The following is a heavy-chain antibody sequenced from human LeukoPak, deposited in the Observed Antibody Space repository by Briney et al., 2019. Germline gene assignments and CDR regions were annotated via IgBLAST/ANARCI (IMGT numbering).Heavy chain of an antibody. CDR1: GFNFGSDA. D-gene: IGHD6-19*01. Sequence: QTGGSLRLSCTASGFNFGSDAMHWVRQAPGKGLEWVAFIWSDGSNDHYADSVKGRFTISRDNSKNTVCLQMNSLRVEDTAVYYCARDPSGSGWSLSDWGQGTPVTVSS. CDR3: ARDPSGSGWSLSD. CDR2: IWSDGSND. J-gene: IGHJ4*02. V-gene: IGHV3-33*01.